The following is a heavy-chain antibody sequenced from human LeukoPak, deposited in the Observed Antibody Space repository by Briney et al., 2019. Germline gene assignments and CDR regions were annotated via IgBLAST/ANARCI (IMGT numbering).Heavy chain of an antibody. CDR1: GFTFSNHW. CDR2: IKQDGSEK. CDR3: AGVSYYVDDAFDI. V-gene: IGHV3-7*01. J-gene: IGHJ3*02. D-gene: IGHD3-10*01. Sequence: GGSLRLSCAASGFTFSNHWMTWVRQAPGKGLEWVANIKQDGSEKYYVDSVKGRVTISRDNVKSSLYLQMNSLRAEDTAVYYCAGVSYYVDDAFDIWGQGTMVIVSS.